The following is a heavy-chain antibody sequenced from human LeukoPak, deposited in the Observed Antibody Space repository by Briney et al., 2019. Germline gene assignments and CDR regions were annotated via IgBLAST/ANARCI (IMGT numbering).Heavy chain of an antibody. CDR1: GFTFSSYE. V-gene: IGHV3-48*03. J-gene: IGHJ4*02. Sequence: GGSLRLSCAASGFTFSSYEMNWVRQAPGKGLEWVSHSSSSGSTIYYADSVKGRFTISRDNAKNSLYPQMNSLRAEDTAVYYCVRNFDSWGQGTLVTVSS. CDR3: VRNFDS. CDR2: SSSSGSTI.